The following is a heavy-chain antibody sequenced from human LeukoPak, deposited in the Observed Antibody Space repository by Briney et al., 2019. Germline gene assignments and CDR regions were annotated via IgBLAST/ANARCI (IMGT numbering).Heavy chain of an antibody. Sequence: SETLSLTCTVSGGSISSSSYYWGWIRQPPGKGLEWIGSIYYSGTTYYNPSLKSRVTMSVDTSKNQFSLRLSSVTAADTAVYSCARLSYCGGDCPLGAFDIWGQGTMVTVSP. V-gene: IGHV4-39*01. D-gene: IGHD2-21*02. J-gene: IGHJ3*02. CDR2: IYYSGTT. CDR3: ARLSYCGGDCPLGAFDI. CDR1: GGSISSSSYY.